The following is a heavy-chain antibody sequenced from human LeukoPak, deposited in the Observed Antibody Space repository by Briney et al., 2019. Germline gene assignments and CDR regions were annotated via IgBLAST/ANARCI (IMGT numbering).Heavy chain of an antibody. CDR3: ASKTPIITMVRGVTRKTTDGKDRPFDY. J-gene: IGHJ4*02. D-gene: IGHD3-10*01. V-gene: IGHV4-39*01. CDR2: IYYSGST. Sequence: SETLSLTCTVSGGSISSSSYYWGWIRQPPGKGLEWIGSIYYSGSTYYNPSLKSRVTISVDTSKNQFSLKLSSVTAADTAVYYCASKTPIITMVRGVTRKTTDGKDRPFDYWGQGTLVTVSS. CDR1: GGSISSSSYY.